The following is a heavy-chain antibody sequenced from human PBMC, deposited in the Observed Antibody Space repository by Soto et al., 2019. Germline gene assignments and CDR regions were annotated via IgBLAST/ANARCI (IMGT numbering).Heavy chain of an antibody. J-gene: IGHJ5*02. CDR3: AGDWAPYGFDP. CDR2: IYGSGNT. CDR1: GTSLTGSTNC. D-gene: IGHD2-2*01. V-gene: IGHV4-61*01. Sequence: PSETLSLTCTVSGTSLTGSTNCWIRVPQPPGKALEWNGYIYGSGNTHHNPSLKSQISVAQDTSKNQVSLKIHSVAATDTAMYYSAGDWAPYGFDPWGQGILVTVSS.